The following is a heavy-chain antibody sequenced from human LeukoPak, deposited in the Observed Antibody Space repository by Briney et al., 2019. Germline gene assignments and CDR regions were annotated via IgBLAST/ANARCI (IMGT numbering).Heavy chain of an antibody. Sequence: GGSLRLSCAASGFTVSTNYMSWLRQAPGKGLEWVSVIYASGDTNYADSVKGRFTISRDNAKNSLYLQLDSLGVEDTAVYYCGRAFPPLRTSSAGDLWGQGTLVTVSS. CDR3: GRAFPPLRTSSAGDL. CDR1: GFTVSTNY. V-gene: IGHV3-66*01. D-gene: IGHD3-16*01. J-gene: IGHJ1*01. CDR2: IYASGDT.